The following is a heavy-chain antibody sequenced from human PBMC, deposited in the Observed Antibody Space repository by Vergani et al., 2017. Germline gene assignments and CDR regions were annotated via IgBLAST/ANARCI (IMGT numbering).Heavy chain of an antibody. J-gene: IGHJ5*02. CDR2: ISSSSSYI. Sequence: EVQLVESGGGLVKPGGSLRLSCAASGFTFSSYSMNWVRQAPGKGLEWVSSISSSSSYIYYADSVKGRFTISRDNSKTSLYLQMNSLRSEDTAVYYCARDHASLNYDFWGGFPTFDPWGQGTLVTVSS. V-gene: IGHV3-21*01. D-gene: IGHD3-3*01. CDR1: GFTFSSYS. CDR3: ARDHASLNYDFWGGFPTFDP.